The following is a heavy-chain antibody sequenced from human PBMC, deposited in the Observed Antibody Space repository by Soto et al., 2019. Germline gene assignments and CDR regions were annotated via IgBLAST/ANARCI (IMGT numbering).Heavy chain of an antibody. CDR2: ISYDAKHK. V-gene: IGHV3-30*18. CDR3: AKGAVQDLWSGYYTLFDY. Sequence: GGALRLSCAASVFTFSTYGMHWVRQAPGKGLEWVAVISYDAKHKYYADSLKGRFTISRDNSKNTLYLQMNSLRAEDTAVYYCAKGAVQDLWSGYYTLFDYWGQGTLVTVSS. D-gene: IGHD3-3*01. CDR1: VFTFSTYG. J-gene: IGHJ4*02.